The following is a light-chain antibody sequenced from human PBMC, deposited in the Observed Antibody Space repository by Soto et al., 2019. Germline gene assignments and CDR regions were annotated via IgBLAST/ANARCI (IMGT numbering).Light chain of an antibody. CDR1: SSNIGSNH. V-gene: IGLV1-47*01. CDR2: RSD. J-gene: IGLJ2*01. Sequence: QSVLTQPPSTSGTPGQRVTISCSGSSSNIGSNHVYWYQQFPGMAPKLLMYRSDHRPTGVPDRFSGSKSGTSASLAISGLRSDDEDDYYCSARDDSLSGVVFGGGTKLTVL. CDR3: SARDDSLSGVV.